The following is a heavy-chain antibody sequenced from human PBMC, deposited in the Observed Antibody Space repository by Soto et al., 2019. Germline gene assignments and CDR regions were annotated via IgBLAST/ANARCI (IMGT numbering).Heavy chain of an antibody. D-gene: IGHD6-19*01. J-gene: IGHJ6*02. CDR3: ARGRRSSGWRGARPPLLYGMDV. CDR1: GGSFSGYY. CDR2: INHSGST. Sequence: SETLSLTRAFYGGSFSGYYWSWIRQPPGKGLEWIGEINHSGSTNYNPSLKSRVTISVDTSKNQFSLKLSSVTAADTAVYYCARGRRSSGWRGARPPLLYGMDVWGQGTTVTVSS. V-gene: IGHV4-34*01.